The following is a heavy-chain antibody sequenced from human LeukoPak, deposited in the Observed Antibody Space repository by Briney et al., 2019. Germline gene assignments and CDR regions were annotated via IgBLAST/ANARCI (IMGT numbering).Heavy chain of an antibody. V-gene: IGHV1-2*02. J-gene: IGHJ4*02. Sequence: ASVKVSCKTSGYTFTAYYIHWVRQAPGEGLEWMGWINPKTGGPNYAQKFQGRVTMTRDTSISTAYMELSSLRSDDTAVYYCARYSSSWSLYYFDYWGQGTLVTVSS. CDR2: INPKTGGP. D-gene: IGHD6-13*01. CDR3: ARYSSSWSLYYFDY. CDR1: GYTFTAYY.